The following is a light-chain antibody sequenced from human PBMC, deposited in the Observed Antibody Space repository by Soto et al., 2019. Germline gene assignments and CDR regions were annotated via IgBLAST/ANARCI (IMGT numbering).Light chain of an antibody. CDR3: QQYNTYST. CDR2: DAS. J-gene: IGKJ5*01. V-gene: IGKV1-5*01. CDR1: QSISRW. Sequence: DIQMTQSPSTLSASVGDRVTITCRASQSISRWLAWYQQKPGKAPKALIYDASTLRSGVPSRFSGGGSWTEFTLTISSLQPDDFATDFCQQYNTYSTFCQVTRLEIK.